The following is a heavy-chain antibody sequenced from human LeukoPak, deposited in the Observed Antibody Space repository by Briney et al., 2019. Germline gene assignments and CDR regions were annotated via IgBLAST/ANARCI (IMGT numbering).Heavy chain of an antibody. Sequence: PGGSLRLSCAASGFTFSSFGMTWVRQAPGKGLEWVSTISDNGGSTNYADSVKGRFTISRENSKNTLYLQMNSLRAEDTAVYYCAKDSAKKYDDYWGQGTLVTVSS. CDR1: GFTFSSFG. CDR2: ISDNGGST. V-gene: IGHV3-23*01. D-gene: IGHD2/OR15-2a*01. J-gene: IGHJ4*02. CDR3: AKDSAKKYDDY.